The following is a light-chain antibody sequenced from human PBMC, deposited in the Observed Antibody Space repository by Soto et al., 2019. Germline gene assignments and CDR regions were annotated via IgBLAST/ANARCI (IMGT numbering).Light chain of an antibody. V-gene: IGKV3-20*01. CDR2: GAS. Sequence: EIVLTQTPGTLSLSPGERATLSCRASQSVTSSHLAWYQHKPGQAPRLLIYGASTRATGIPDRFSGSGSDTDFSLTIRRLDPEDFAMYYCLLYFSPDRYTFGPGTKVQIK. CDR1: QSVTSSH. J-gene: IGKJ2*01. CDR3: LLYFSPDRYT.